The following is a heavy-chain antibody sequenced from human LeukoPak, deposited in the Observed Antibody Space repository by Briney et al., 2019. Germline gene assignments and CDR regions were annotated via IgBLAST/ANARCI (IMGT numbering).Heavy chain of an antibody. CDR1: GGSFSGYH. V-gene: IGHV4-34*01. CDR3: AREVLRFLEWFPAYNWFDP. CDR2: INHSGST. D-gene: IGHD3-3*01. J-gene: IGHJ5*02. Sequence: PSETLSLTCAVYGGSFSGYHWSWIRQPPGKGLEWIGEINHSGSTNYNPSLKSRVTISVDTSKNQFSLKLSSVTAADTAVYYCAREVLRFLEWFPAYNWFDPWGQGTLVTVSS.